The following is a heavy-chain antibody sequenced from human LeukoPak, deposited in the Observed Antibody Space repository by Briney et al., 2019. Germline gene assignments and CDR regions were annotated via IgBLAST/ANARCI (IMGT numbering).Heavy chain of an antibody. D-gene: IGHD6-13*01. J-gene: IGHJ4*02. CDR1: GGSISSSSYY. CDR3: ASTSSSWSGYFDY. V-gene: IGHV4-39*07. Sequence: SETLSLTCTVSGGSISSSSYYWGWIRQPPGKGLEWIGSIYYSGSTYYNPSLKSRVTISVDTSKNQFSLKLSSVTAADTAVYYCASTSSSWSGYFDYWGQGTLVTVSS. CDR2: IYYSGST.